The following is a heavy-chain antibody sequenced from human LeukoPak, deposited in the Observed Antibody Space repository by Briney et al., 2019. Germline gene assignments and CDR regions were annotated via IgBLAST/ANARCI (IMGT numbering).Heavy chain of an antibody. J-gene: IGHJ4*02. CDR2: IYHSGST. CDR1: GYSISSGYY. Sequence: SETLSLTCTVSGYSISSGYYWGWIRQPPGKGLEWIGSIYHSGSTYYTPSLKSRVTISVDTSKNQFSLKLSSVTAADTAVYYCARATAGTTVFEGIDYWGQGTLVTVSS. CDR3: ARATAGTTVFEGIDY. V-gene: IGHV4-38-2*02. D-gene: IGHD1-1*01.